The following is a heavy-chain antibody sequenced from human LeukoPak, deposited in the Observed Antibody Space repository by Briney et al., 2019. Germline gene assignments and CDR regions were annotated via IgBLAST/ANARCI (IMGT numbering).Heavy chain of an antibody. CDR3: ARGDYGDYVGYHYYGMDV. V-gene: IGHV3-64*01. Sequence: PGGSLRLSCAASGFTFSSYAMHWVRQAPGKGLEYVSAISSNGGNTYYANSVKGRFTISRDNSKNTLYLQMGSLRAGDMAVYYCARGDYGDYVGYHYYGMDVWGQGTTVTVSS. CDR1: GFTFSSYA. CDR2: ISSNGGNT. D-gene: IGHD4-17*01. J-gene: IGHJ6*02.